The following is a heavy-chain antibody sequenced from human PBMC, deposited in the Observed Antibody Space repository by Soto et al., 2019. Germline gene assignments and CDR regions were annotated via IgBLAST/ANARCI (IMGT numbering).Heavy chain of an antibody. CDR2: IYYSGST. J-gene: IGHJ4*02. Sequence: SETLSLTCTVSGGSISSYYWSWIRQPPGKGLEWIGYIYYSGSTNYNPSLKSRVTISVDTSKNQFSLKLSSVTAADTAVYYCAGSLASGYDFAYWGQGTLVTVSS. D-gene: IGHD5-12*01. CDR3: AGSLASGYDFAY. CDR1: GGSISSYY. V-gene: IGHV4-59*01.